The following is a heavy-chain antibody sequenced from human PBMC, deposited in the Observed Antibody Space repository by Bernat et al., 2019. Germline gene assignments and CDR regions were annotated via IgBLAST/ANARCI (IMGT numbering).Heavy chain of an antibody. D-gene: IGHD1-26*01. CDR1: GGTFSSYA. CDR2: IIPIFGTA. CDR3: ARGRYSGSYIFDY. V-gene: IGHV1-69*06. Sequence: QVQLVQSGAEVKKPGSSVKVSCKASGGTFSSYAISWVRQAPGQGLEWMGGIIPIFGTANYAQKFQGGVTMTADKSTSTAYVELSSLGSEDTAVYYCARGRYSGSYIFDYWGQGTLVTVSS. J-gene: IGHJ4*02.